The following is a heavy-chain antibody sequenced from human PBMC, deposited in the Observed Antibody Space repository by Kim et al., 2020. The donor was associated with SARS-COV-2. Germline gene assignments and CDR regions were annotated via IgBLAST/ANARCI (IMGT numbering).Heavy chain of an antibody. Sequence: SETLSLTCAVYGGSFSGYYWRWIRQPPGKGLEWIGEINHSGSTNYNPSLKSRVTISVDTSKNQFSLKLSSVTAADTAVYYCARDHSIVVVTATPEYYWYFDLWGRGTLVTVSS. D-gene: IGHD2-21*02. CDR2: INHSGST. CDR1: GGSFSGYY. J-gene: IGHJ2*01. V-gene: IGHV4-34*01. CDR3: ARDHSIVVVTATPEYYWYFDL.